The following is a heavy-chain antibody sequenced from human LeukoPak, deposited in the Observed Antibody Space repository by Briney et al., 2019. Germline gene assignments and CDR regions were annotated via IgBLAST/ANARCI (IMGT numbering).Heavy chain of an antibody. D-gene: IGHD3-22*01. Sequence: SQTLSLTCALSGDSVSSNSAAWNWLRQSPSRGLEWLGRTYYRSKWYNDYAVSVKSRITINPDTSKNQFSLQLNSVTPEDTAVYYCASYYDSSGFDYWGQGTLVTVSS. CDR2: TYYRSKWYN. CDR3: ASYYDSSGFDY. CDR1: GDSVSSNSAA. V-gene: IGHV6-1*01. J-gene: IGHJ4*02.